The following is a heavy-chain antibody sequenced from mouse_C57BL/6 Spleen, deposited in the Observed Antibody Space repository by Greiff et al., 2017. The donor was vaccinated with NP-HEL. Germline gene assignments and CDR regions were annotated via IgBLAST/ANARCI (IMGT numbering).Heavy chain of an antibody. CDR1: GYTFTSYW. J-gene: IGHJ4*01. CDR3: ARHYYGSSFYAMDY. CDR2: IDPSDSET. V-gene: IGHV1-52*01. Sequence: VQLQQPGAELVRPGSSVKLSCKASGYTFTSYWMHWVKQRPIQGLEWIGNIDPSDSETHYNQKFKDKATLTVDKSSSTAYMQLSSLTSEDSAVYYCARHYYGSSFYAMDYWGQGTSVTVSS. D-gene: IGHD1-1*01.